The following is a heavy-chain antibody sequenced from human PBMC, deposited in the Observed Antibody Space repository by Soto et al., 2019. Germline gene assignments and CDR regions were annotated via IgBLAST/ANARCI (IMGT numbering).Heavy chain of an antibody. D-gene: IGHD3-9*01. Sequence: EVQLLESGGGLLQPGGSLRLSCAAPGFTLSSYGMGWVRQAPGKGLEWVPALSGNGGSTYDADSVKGRFTISRDNSKNTLYLQMNSLRAEDTAVYYCAKDRRLLRYFDWSWFDLWGQGTLVTVSS. J-gene: IGHJ5*02. V-gene: IGHV3-23*01. CDR2: LSGNGGST. CDR3: AKDRRLLRYFDWSWFDL. CDR1: GFTLSSYG.